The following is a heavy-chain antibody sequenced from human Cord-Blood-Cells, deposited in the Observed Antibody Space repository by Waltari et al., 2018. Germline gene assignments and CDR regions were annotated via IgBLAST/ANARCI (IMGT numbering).Heavy chain of an antibody. V-gene: IGHV4-34*01. CDR1: GGSFSGYY. J-gene: IGHJ3*02. CDR2: INHSGST. CDR3: ARGPQQLVRAFDI. D-gene: IGHD6-13*01. Sequence: QVQLQQWGAGLLKPSETLSLTCAVYGGSFSGYYWSWIRQPPGKGLEWIGEINHSGSTNYHPSLKSRVTISVDTSKNQFSLKLSSVTAADTAVYYCARGPQQLVRAFDIWGQGTMVTVSS.